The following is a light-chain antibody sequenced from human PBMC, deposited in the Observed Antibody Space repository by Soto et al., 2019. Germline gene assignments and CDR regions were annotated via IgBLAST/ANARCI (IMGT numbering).Light chain of an antibody. V-gene: IGLV1-44*01. J-gene: IGLJ2*01. CDR1: SSNIGSNP. CDR3: AAWDDILRGRV. Sequence: QSVLTQPPSASGTPGQRVTISCSGSSSNIGSNPVSWYQQLPGTAPKSLIYSDNQRPSGVPDRISGSRSGTSASLAISGLQSEDEAEYYCAAWDDILRGRVFGGGTKVTVL. CDR2: SDN.